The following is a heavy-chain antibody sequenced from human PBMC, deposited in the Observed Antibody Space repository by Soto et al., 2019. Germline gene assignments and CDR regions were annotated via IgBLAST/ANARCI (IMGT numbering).Heavy chain of an antibody. Sequence: QEQLVESGGGLVKPGGSLRLSCAASGFTFSDYYMSWIRQAPGKGLEWVSYISSSSSYTNYADSVKGRFTISRDNAKNSLYLQMNSLRAEDTAVYYCATHLAAAGHIDYWGQGTLVTVSS. J-gene: IGHJ4*02. D-gene: IGHD6-13*01. CDR2: ISSSSSYT. V-gene: IGHV3-11*05. CDR3: ATHLAAAGHIDY. CDR1: GFTFSDYY.